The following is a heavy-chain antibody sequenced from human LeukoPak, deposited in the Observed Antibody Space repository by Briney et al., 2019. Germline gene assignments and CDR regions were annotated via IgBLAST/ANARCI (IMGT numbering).Heavy chain of an antibody. D-gene: IGHD3-22*01. Sequence: AASVKVSCKASGYTFTGYYMHWVRQAPGQGLEWMGWINPNSGGTNYAQKFQGRVTMTRDTSISTAYMELSRLRSDDTAVYYCASYYDSSGYYFSVYWGQGTLVTVSS. CDR1: GYTFTGYY. CDR3: ASYYDSSGYYFSVY. J-gene: IGHJ4*02. CDR2: INPNSGGT. V-gene: IGHV1-2*02.